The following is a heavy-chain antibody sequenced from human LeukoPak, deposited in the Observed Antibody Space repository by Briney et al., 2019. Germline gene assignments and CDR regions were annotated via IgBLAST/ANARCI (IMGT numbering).Heavy chain of an antibody. V-gene: IGHV3-21*01. J-gene: IGHJ4*02. Sequence: GGSLRLSCAASGFTFSTLDFNWVRQAPGRGLEWVSSIDRSGSYIYYADSVKGRFTISRDNAKNSLYLQMDSLRAEDTAVYYCGTRGLTFDWGQGTLVTVSS. CDR2: IDRSGSYI. D-gene: IGHD3-22*01. CDR1: GFTFSTLD. CDR3: GTRGLTFD.